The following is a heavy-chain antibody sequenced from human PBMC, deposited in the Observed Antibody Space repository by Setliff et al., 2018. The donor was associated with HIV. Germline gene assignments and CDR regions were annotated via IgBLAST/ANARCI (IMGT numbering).Heavy chain of an antibody. CDR3: AAVEIALTGTGLNY. CDR2: ISASATYI. Sequence: GGSLRLSCAASGFSFRSYAVSWVRQAPGKGLEWVSSISASATYIYYADSVKGRFTSSRDNVKNSLYLQMNSLRVEDTAVYYCAAVEIALTGTGLNYWGQGTLVTAPQ. V-gene: IGHV3-21*01. J-gene: IGHJ4*02. CDR1: GFSFRSYA. D-gene: IGHD6-13*01.